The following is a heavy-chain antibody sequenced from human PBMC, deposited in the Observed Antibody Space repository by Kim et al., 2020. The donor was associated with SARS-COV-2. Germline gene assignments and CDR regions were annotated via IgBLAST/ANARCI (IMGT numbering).Heavy chain of an antibody. Sequence: SVKVSCKASGGTFSSYAISWVRQAPGQGLEWMGGIIPIFGTANYAQKFQGRVTITADESTSTAYMELSSLRSEDTAVYYCARETSASYCGGDCYPSPFDYWGQGTLVTVSS. J-gene: IGHJ4*02. D-gene: IGHD2-21*02. V-gene: IGHV1-69*13. CDR3: ARETSASYCGGDCYPSPFDY. CDR2: IIPIFGTA. CDR1: GGTFSSYA.